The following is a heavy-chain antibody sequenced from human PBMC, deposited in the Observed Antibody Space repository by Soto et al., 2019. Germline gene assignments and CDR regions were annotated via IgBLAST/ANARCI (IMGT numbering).Heavy chain of an antibody. D-gene: IGHD6-6*01. J-gene: IGHJ4*02. Sequence: PSETLSLTCTVSGGSISSYSLSWIRQPAGKGLEWIGRIYTSGSTNYNPSLTSRVTMSVDTSKDSFSITLSPVNAADTAVYYCAREDSSSLKFDYWGQGTMVTVSS. CDR2: IYTSGST. CDR1: GGSISSYS. CDR3: AREDSSSLKFDY. V-gene: IGHV4-4*07.